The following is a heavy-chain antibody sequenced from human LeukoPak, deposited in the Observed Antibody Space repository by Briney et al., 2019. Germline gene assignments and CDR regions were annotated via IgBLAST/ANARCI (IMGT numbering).Heavy chain of an antibody. D-gene: IGHD2-21*02. CDR3: SKDLITRGGDSDFYYYYGMDV. CDR1: GFTFSSYG. CDR2: ISYDGSNK. J-gene: IGHJ6*02. Sequence: GGSLRLSCAASGFTFSSYGMHWVRQAPGKGLEWVAVISYDGSNKYYADSVKGRFTISRDNSKNTLYLQMNSLRAEDTAVYYCSKDLITRGGDSDFYYYYGMDVWGQGTTVTVSS. V-gene: IGHV3-30*18.